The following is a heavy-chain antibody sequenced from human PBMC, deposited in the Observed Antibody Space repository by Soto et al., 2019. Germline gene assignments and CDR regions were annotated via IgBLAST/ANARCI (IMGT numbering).Heavy chain of an antibody. V-gene: IGHV1-69*13. CDR1: GGTFSSYA. J-gene: IGHJ4*02. CDR2: IIPIFGTA. D-gene: IGHD5-12*01. CDR3: SYSGYDARGSFDY. Sequence: SVKVSCKASGGTFSSYAISWVRQAPGQGLEWMGGIIPIFGTANYAQKFQGRVTITADESTSTAYMELSSLRSEDTAVYYCSYSGYDARGSFDYWGQGTLVPVSS.